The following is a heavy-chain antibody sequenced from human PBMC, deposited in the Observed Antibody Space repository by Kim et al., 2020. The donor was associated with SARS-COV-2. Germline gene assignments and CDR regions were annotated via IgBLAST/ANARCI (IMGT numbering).Heavy chain of an antibody. CDR2: TYYSGST. CDR1: GGSISSYY. V-gene: IGHV4-59*01. D-gene: IGHD3-3*01. J-gene: IGHJ3*02. CDR3: ARVRRITIFGVVITDAFDI. Sequence: SETLSLTCTVSGGSISSYYWSWIRQPPGKGLEWIGYTYYSGSTNYNPSLKSRVTISVDTSKNQFSLKLSSVTAADTAVYYCARVRRITIFGVVITDAFDIWGQETMVTVSS.